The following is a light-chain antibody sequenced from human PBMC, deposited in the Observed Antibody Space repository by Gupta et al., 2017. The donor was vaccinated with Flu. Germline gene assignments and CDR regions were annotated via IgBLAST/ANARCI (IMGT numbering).Light chain of an antibody. CDR3: QQALSFPIT. V-gene: IGKV1-12*01. CDR2: GAS. J-gene: IGKJ5*01. CDR1: QDIISW. Sequence: SPSVVSASVGDTVTITCRASQDIISWLAWYQQTPKAPKVLISGASALQIGVPSRFSGSGSGTIFTLTISNLQPDDFAIYYCQQALSFPITFGQGTRLEIK.